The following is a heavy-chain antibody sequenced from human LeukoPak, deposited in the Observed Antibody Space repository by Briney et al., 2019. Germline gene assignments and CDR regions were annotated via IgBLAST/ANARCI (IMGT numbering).Heavy chain of an antibody. J-gene: IGHJ4*02. CDR1: GFTFSSYS. D-gene: IGHD5-18*01. V-gene: IGHV3-21*01. Sequence: GGSLRLSCAASGFTFSSYSMNWVRQAPGKGLEWVSSISSSSSYIYYADSVKGRFTISRDNAKNSLYLQMNSLRAEDTAVYYCARGGYSYGQFDYWGQGTLVTVSS. CDR2: ISSSSSYI. CDR3: ARGGYSYGQFDY.